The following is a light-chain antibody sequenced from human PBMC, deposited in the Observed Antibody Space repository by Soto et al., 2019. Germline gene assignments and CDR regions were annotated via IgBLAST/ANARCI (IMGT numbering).Light chain of an antibody. CDR1: QSISSW. CDR3: QQYNSYAT. CDR2: DSS. Sequence: DIQLTQSPSTLSASVGDRVTITCRASQSISSWLAWYQHKPGKAPKLLIYDSSSFESGVPSRFSGSGSGTECTLTISSLQPADFATYYCQQYNSYATFGGGTQVEIK. V-gene: IGKV1-5*01. J-gene: IGKJ4*01.